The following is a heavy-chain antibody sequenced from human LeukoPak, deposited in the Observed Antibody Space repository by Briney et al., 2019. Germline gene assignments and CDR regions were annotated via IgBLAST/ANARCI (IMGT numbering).Heavy chain of an antibody. V-gene: IGHV3-7*03. J-gene: IGHJ6*03. CDR3: AKAPGKKYYYYMDV. CDR2: INQDGSDK. CDR1: GFAFSNSW. D-gene: IGHD1-26*01. Sequence: GGSLRLSCAASGFAFSNSWMSWVRQAPGKGLEWVASINQDGSDKHYVESLKGRFTTSRDNAKNSLYLQMNSLRAEDTAVYYCAKAPGKKYYYYMDVWGKGTTVTVSS.